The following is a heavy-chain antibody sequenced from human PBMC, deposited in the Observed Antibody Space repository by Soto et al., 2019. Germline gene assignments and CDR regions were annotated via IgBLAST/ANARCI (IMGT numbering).Heavy chain of an antibody. Sequence: QVQLVQSGAEVKKPGASVKVSCKASGYTFTSNGISWVRQAPGQGLEWMGWISAYNGNTNYAQKLQGRVTMTTDTSKSTAYMELRSLRSDDTAVYYCARALAYCGGDCYPIDYWGQGTLVTVSS. J-gene: IGHJ4*02. D-gene: IGHD2-21*02. CDR2: ISAYNGNT. V-gene: IGHV1-18*01. CDR3: ARALAYCGGDCYPIDY. CDR1: GYTFTSNG.